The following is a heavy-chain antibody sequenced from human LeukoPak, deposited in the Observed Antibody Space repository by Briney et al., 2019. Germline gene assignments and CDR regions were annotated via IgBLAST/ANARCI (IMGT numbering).Heavy chain of an antibody. CDR2: IRYDGSNK. Sequence: QPGGSLRLSCAASGFAFSSYGMHWVRQAPGKGLEWVAFIRYDGSNKYYADSVKGRFTISRDNAKNSLYLQMDSLRAEDTGLYFCVRDSHRVAGDLDYWGQGTLVTVSS. J-gene: IGHJ4*02. CDR3: VRDSHRVAGDLDY. V-gene: IGHV3-30*02. D-gene: IGHD1-14*01. CDR1: GFAFSSYG.